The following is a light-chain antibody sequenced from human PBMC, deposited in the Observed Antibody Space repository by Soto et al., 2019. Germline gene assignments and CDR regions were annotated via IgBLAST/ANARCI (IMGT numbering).Light chain of an antibody. CDR2: GAF. CDR3: QQYGSSSFA. CDR1: QSISSTY. Sequence: EIVLTQSPGTLSVSPGETATLSCRARQSISSTYLAWYQKKPGQAPRLLLYGAFNRATGIPDRFSGSGSGTDCTLTISRLEPEDCAIYYCQQYGSSSFAFGPGTKVEIK. J-gene: IGKJ3*01. V-gene: IGKV3-20*01.